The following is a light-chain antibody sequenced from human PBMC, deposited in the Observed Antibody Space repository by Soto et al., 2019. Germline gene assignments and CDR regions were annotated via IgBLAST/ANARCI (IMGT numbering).Light chain of an antibody. CDR1: QSITSN. CDR3: QLYSSWVT. CDR2: GAS. J-gene: IGKJ4*01. V-gene: IGKV3-15*01. Sequence: EIVMTQSPVTLSLSPGDTATLSCRASQSITSNLAWYQQKPGQPPRLLIYGASTRATCIPARFSGSGSGTEFTLTISSLQSEDFAVYYCQLYSSWVTFGGGTQLEIE.